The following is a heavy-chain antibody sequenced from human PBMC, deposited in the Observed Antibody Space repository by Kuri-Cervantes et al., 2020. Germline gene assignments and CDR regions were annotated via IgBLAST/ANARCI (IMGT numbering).Heavy chain of an antibody. J-gene: IGHJ4*02. CDR2: IIPIFGTA. CDR1: GYTFTGYY. V-gene: IGHV1-69*13. Sequence: SVKVSCKASGYTFTGYYMHWVRQAPGQGLEWMGGIIPIFGTANYAQKFQGRVTITADESTSTAYMELSSLRSEDTAVYYCVRGDPGSYCSYWGQGTLVTVSS. CDR3: VRGDPGSYCSY. D-gene: IGHD3-10*01.